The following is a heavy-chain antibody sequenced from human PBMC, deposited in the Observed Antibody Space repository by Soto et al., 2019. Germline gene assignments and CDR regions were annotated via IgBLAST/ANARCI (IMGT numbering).Heavy chain of an antibody. CDR3: AKGDSSWYYFDF. D-gene: IGHD6-13*01. V-gene: IGHV3-23*01. J-gene: IGHJ4*02. CDR1: GSTFSSYS. Sequence: GGSLTLSCAPSGSTFSSYSMSWVRQAAGKGLEWVSIISGSGGGTYYADSVKGRFTISRDNSKNTLYLQVNSLRAEVTAVYYCAKGDSSWYYFDFWGQGTLVTVSS. CDR2: ISGSGGGT.